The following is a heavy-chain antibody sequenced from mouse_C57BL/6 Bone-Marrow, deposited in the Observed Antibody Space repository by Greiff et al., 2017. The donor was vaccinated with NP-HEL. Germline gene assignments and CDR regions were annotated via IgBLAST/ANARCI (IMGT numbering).Heavy chain of an antibody. Sequence: EVQGVESGGGLVQPGGSLKLSCAASGFTFSDYYMYWVRQTPEKRLEWVAYISNGGGSTYYPDTVKGRFTISRDNAKNTLYLQMSRLKSEDTAMYYCARQRAYYYGSSYWYFDVWGTGTTVTVSS. D-gene: IGHD1-1*01. V-gene: IGHV5-12*01. J-gene: IGHJ1*03. CDR3: ARQRAYYYGSSYWYFDV. CDR1: GFTFSDYY. CDR2: ISNGGGST.